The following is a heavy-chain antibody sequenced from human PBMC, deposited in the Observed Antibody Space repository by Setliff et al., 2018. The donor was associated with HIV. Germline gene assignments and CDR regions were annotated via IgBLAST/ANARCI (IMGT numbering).Heavy chain of an antibody. V-gene: IGHV4-38-2*01. CDR3: VTSSSWSSRLNF. D-gene: IGHD2-2*01. Sequence: PSETLSLTCAVSGDSISGSYYWSWIRQPPGKGLEWIGSFYYSGSTNNNPSLKSRVTISVDTSKDQFSLKLTSVTAADTAVYYCVTSSSWSSRLNFWGPGMLVTVSS. CDR2: FYYSGST. J-gene: IGHJ4*02. CDR1: GDSISGSYY.